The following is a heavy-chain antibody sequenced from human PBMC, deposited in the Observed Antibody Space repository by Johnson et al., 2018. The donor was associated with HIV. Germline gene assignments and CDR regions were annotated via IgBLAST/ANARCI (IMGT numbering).Heavy chain of an antibody. J-gene: IGHJ3*02. Sequence: QVQLMESGGGLVQPGGSLRLSCAASGITFSSYAMHWVRQAPGRGLEWVTVISYDGSNKYYTDSVKGRFTISRDNSKNTLYLQMNSLRAEDTAVYYCARDSDSSSWYSEFDIWGQGTMVTVSS. V-gene: IGHV3-30-3*01. CDR1: GITFSSYA. D-gene: IGHD6-13*01. CDR2: ISYDGSNK. CDR3: ARDSDSSSWYSEFDI.